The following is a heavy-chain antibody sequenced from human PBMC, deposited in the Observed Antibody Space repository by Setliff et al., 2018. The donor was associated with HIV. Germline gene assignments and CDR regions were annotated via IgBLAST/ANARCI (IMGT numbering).Heavy chain of an antibody. CDR2: ISSSSSYI. V-gene: IGHV3-21*01. Sequence: PGGSLRLSCEVSGFTFSTYAMNWVRQAPGKGLEWVSSISSSSSYIYYADSVKGRFTISRDNAKNTVYLQMNSLRAEDTAVYYCTRVVGGNLYPSAFDIWAQGTMVTVSS. CDR3: TRVVGGNLYPSAFDI. CDR1: GFTFSTYA. D-gene: IGHD4-4*01. J-gene: IGHJ3*02.